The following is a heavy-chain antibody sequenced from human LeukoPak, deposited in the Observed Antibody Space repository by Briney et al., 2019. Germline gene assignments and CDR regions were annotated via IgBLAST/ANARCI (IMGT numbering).Heavy chain of an antibody. CDR3: ASSQPPTPFDY. J-gene: IGHJ4*02. Sequence: KPGGSLRLSCAASGFTFSSYSMNWVRQAPGKGLEWVAVISYDGSNKYYADSVKGRFTISRDNSKNTLYLQMNSLRAEDTAVYYCASSQPPTPFDYWGQGTLVTVSS. D-gene: IGHD4-17*01. V-gene: IGHV3-30*03. CDR2: ISYDGSNK. CDR1: GFTFSSYS.